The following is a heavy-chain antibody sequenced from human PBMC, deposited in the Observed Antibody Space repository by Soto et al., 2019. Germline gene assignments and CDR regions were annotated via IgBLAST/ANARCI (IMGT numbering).Heavy chain of an antibody. CDR3: ARVVVLTAAGTTDC. CDR1: GFTFSDYY. J-gene: IGHJ4*02. CDR2: ISGTSDSI. V-gene: IGHV3-11*06. D-gene: IGHD6-13*01. Sequence: QVQLVESGGGLVRPGGSLRLSCAASGFTFSDYYMSWIRQVPGKGLEWVAYISGTSDSIPYADSVKGRFTISRDNAKNPLYQQKNSLRAEDTAVYYCARVVVLTAAGTTDCWGQGTLVTVSS.